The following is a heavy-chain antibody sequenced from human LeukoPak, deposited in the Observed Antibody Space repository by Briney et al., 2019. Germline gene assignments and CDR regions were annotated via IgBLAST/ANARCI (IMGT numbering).Heavy chain of an antibody. CDR3: ARDVVHSGSHFDY. D-gene: IGHD5-12*01. Sequence: SQTLSLTCTVSGGSISSGDYYWSWLRQPPGQGLEWIGYIYYSGNTYYNPSLKSLVTISVDPSKNQFSLKLSSVTAAVTAVYYCARDVVHSGSHFDYWGQGTLVTVPS. J-gene: IGHJ4*02. CDR2: IYYSGNT. V-gene: IGHV4-30-4*01. CDR1: GGSISSGDYY.